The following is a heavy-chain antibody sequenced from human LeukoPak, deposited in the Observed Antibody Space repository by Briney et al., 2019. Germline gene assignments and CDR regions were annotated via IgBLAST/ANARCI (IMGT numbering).Heavy chain of an antibody. V-gene: IGHV4-59*01. CDR1: GGSISPYY. CDR3: ARDLKIGYSSGWYSFDY. Sequence: SETLSLTCTVSGGSISPYYWSWIRQPPGKGLEWIGYIYYSGTTNYNPSLKSRVTISVDTSKNQFSLKLNSVTAADTAVYYCARDLKIGYSSGWYSFDYWGQGILVTVSS. CDR2: IYYSGTT. J-gene: IGHJ4*02. D-gene: IGHD6-19*01.